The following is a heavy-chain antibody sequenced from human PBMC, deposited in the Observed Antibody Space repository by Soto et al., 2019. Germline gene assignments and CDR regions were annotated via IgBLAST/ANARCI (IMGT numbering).Heavy chain of an antibody. CDR1: GFTFSSYG. V-gene: IGHV3-33*01. D-gene: IGHD6-6*01. J-gene: IGHJ4*02. CDR2: MWYDGSNK. Sequence: QVQLVESGGGVVQPGRSLRLSCAASGFTFSSYGMHWVRQAPGKGLEWVAVMWYDGSNKYYADSVKGRFTISRDNSKNTLYLQMNSLRAEDTAVYYCASLEYSSSYWGQGTLVTVSS. CDR3: ASLEYSSSY.